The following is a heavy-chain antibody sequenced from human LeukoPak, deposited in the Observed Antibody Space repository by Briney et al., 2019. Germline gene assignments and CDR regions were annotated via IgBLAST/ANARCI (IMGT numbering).Heavy chain of an antibody. CDR1: VGTFNSYA. J-gene: IGHJ6*02. Sequence: SCKASVGTFNSYAMSWVGQPRGHGLNWMGRIIPILGIANYAQKFQGRVTITADKSTSTAYMELSSLRSEDTAVYYCAASDTAMVIPHYYYYYGMDVWGQGTTVTVSS. CDR2: IIPILGIA. D-gene: IGHD5-18*01. V-gene: IGHV1-69*04. CDR3: AASDTAMVIPHYYYYYGMDV.